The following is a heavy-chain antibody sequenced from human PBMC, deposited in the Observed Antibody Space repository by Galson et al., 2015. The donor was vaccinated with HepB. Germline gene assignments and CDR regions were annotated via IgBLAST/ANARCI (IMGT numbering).Heavy chain of an antibody. CDR1: GFTFSSYW. D-gene: IGHD6-19*01. V-gene: IGHV3-74*01. CDR2: LNTDGSST. J-gene: IGHJ3*02. CDR3: AKDPPSSGWYRFAFDI. Sequence: SLRLSCAASGFTFSSYWMHWVRQAPGKGLVWVSRLNTDGSSTSYADSVKGRFTISRDNAKNTLYPQMNSLRAEDTAVYYCAKDPPSSGWYRFAFDIWGQGTMVTVSS.